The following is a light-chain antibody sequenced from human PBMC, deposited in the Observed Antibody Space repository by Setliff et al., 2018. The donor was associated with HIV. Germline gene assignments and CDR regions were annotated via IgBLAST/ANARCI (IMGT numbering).Light chain of an antibody. J-gene: IGLJ2*01. CDR2: KDT. Sequence: SYELTQPSSVSVSPGQTARITCSGDVLARKYVRWFQQKPGQAPVLVIYKDTERPSGISARFSGSSSGTTVTLSISGAHIDDEADYYCYSASDNKGIFGGGTKVTVL. V-gene: IGLV3-27*01. CDR1: VLARKY. CDR3: YSASDNKGI.